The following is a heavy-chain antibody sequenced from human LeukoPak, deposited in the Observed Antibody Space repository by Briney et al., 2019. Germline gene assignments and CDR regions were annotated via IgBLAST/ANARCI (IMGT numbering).Heavy chain of an antibody. CDR3: AAFNVLLWFGSFDY. CDR1: GGSFSGYY. Sequence: SETLSLTCAVYGGSFSGYYWSWIRQHPGRGLEWIGYIYYSGSTYYNPSLKSRVTISVDTSKNQFSLKLSSVTAADTAVYYCAAFNVLLWFGSFDYWGQGTLVTVSS. D-gene: IGHD3-10*01. J-gene: IGHJ4*02. CDR2: IYYSGST. V-gene: IGHV4-31*11.